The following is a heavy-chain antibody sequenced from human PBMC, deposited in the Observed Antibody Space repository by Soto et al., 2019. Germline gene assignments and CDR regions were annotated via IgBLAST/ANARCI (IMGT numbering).Heavy chain of an antibody. V-gene: IGHV1-69*01. D-gene: IGHD3-10*01. Sequence: QVPLVQSGAEVKKPGPSVKVSCKASGGSFSSYAISWVRQAPGQGLEWMGGIIPIFGTPSYAQKFQGRVTITADESTSTAYMELSSLRSEDTAVYYCARGSRDSYPGSRIFDLWGRGTRVTVSS. J-gene: IGHJ4*02. CDR1: GGSFSSYA. CDR2: IIPIFGTP. CDR3: ARGSRDSYPGSRIFDL.